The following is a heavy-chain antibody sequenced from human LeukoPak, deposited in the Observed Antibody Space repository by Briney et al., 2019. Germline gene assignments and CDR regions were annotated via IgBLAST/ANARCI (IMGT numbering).Heavy chain of an antibody. V-gene: IGHV1-2*02. CDR1: GYTFTGYY. J-gene: IGHJ5*02. D-gene: IGHD2-2*01. CDR3: ARVRGIVVVPAAAAGKWFDP. Sequence: ASVKVSCKSTGYTFTGYYMRWVRQAPGQGLEWMGWINPNSGGTNYAQKFQGRVTMTRDTSISTAYMELSRLRSDDTAVYYCARVRGIVVVPAAAAGKWFDPWGQGTLVTVSS. CDR2: INPNSGGT.